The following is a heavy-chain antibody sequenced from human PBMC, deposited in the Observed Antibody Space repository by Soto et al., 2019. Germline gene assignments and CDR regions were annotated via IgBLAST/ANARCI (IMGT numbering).Heavy chain of an antibody. Sequence: SETLSLTCTVSGGSISSGDYYWSWIRQPPGKGLEWIGYIYYSGSTYYNPSLKSRVTISVDTSKNQFSLKLSSVTAADTAVYYCASLAGSDGFYYFDYWGQGTLVTVSS. CDR3: ASLAGSDGFYYFDY. CDR1: GGSISSGDYY. V-gene: IGHV4-30-4*01. J-gene: IGHJ4*02. D-gene: IGHD2-15*01. CDR2: IYYSGST.